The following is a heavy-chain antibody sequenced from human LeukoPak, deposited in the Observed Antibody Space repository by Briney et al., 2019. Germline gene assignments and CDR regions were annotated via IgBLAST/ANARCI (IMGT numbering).Heavy chain of an antibody. CDR3: AHSPTNYFYESAGLFDF. CDR2: NNWTEDK. Sequence: SGPTLANPTPPHTLTCTFSGFSLRTSGVGVGWIRQPPEKALEWLSLNNWTEDKRYNPSLKNRLTITKGTSKNQVVFTMTNMDPVDTATYFCAHSPTNYFYESAGLFDFWGQGILVTVSS. CDR1: GFSLRTSGVG. J-gene: IGHJ4*02. D-gene: IGHD3-22*01. V-gene: IGHV2-5*01.